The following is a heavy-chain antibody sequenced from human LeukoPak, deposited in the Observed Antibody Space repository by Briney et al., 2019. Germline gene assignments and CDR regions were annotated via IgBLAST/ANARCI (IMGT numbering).Heavy chain of an antibody. CDR2: ISGSGGST. V-gene: IGHV3-23*01. CDR3: ATAFIVVVPAATSQPDY. Sequence: SGGSLRLSCAASGFTFSSYGMSWVRQAPGKGLEWVSAISGSGGSTYYADSVKGRFTISRDNSKNTLYLQMNSLRAEDTAVYYCATAFIVVVPAATSQPDYWGQGTLVTVSS. J-gene: IGHJ4*02. CDR1: GFTFSSYG. D-gene: IGHD2-2*01.